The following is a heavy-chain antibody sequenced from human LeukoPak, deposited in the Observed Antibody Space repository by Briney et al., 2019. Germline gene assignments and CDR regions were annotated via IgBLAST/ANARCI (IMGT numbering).Heavy chain of an antibody. D-gene: IGHD3-3*02. Sequence: GASVKVSCKASEYTXTGYYIHWVRQAPGQGLEWMGWINPNSGGTNYAEKFQDRVTMTRDTSISTAYMELSRLRSDDTAVYFCARDVSRDNWFDPWGQGTLVTVSS. CDR1: EYTXTGYY. J-gene: IGHJ5*02. CDR3: ARDVSRDNWFDP. V-gene: IGHV1-2*02. CDR2: INPNSGGT.